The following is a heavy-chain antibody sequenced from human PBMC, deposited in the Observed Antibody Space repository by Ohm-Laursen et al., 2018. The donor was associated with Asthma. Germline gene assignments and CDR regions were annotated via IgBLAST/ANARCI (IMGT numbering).Heavy chain of an antibody. CDR1: GGSISSGGYY. Sequence: TLSLTCTVSGGSISSGGYYWSWIRQEPGKGLEWIGNTYDSGMTYYKASLKSRITISVDSSKNQLSLKLTSVTAADTAVYYCARGVDYGGNHLDSWGQGTLVTVSA. J-gene: IGHJ4*02. D-gene: IGHD4-23*01. CDR2: TYDSGMT. CDR3: ARGVDYGGNHLDS. V-gene: IGHV4-31*03.